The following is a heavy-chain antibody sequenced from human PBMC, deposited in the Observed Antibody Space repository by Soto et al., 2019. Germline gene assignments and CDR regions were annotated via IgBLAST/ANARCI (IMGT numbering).Heavy chain of an antibody. J-gene: IGHJ4*02. Sequence: QVQLQQWGAGLLKPSETLSLTCAVYGGSFSGYYWSWIRQPPGKGLEWIGEINHSGSTNYNPSLKSRVTISVDTSKNQFSLKLSSVTAADTAVYYCARGMGPANCSSTSCYPGYYFDYWGQGTLVTVSS. D-gene: IGHD2-2*01. CDR1: GGSFSGYY. V-gene: IGHV4-34*01. CDR2: INHSGST. CDR3: ARGMGPANCSSTSCYPGYYFDY.